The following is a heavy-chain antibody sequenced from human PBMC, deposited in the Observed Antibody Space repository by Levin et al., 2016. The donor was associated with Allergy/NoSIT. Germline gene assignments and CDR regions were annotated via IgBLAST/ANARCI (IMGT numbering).Heavy chain of an antibody. J-gene: IGHJ4*02. CDR3: AKDLPPWGSSSQGRFDY. D-gene: IGHD6-13*01. V-gene: IGHV3-30*18. Sequence: VRQAPGKGLEWVAFISHDGSTKYYADSVKGRFTISRDISKNTMYLQMNSLRAEDTAVYYCAKDLPPWGSSSQGRFDYWGQGTLVTVSS. CDR2: ISHDGSTK.